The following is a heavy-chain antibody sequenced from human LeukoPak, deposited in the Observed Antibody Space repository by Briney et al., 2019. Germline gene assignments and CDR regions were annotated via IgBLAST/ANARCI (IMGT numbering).Heavy chain of an antibody. CDR1: GFTFSSYW. D-gene: IGHD6-6*01. Sequence: GGSLRLSCAASGFTFSSYWMNWVRQAPGKGLVWVSCIASDGSSTTYADSVKGRFSISRDNAKNTLYLQMNSLRVEDTAVYYCARGPNSNWSGLDFWGQGTLLTVSS. V-gene: IGHV3-74*01. CDR2: IASDGSST. CDR3: ARGPNSNWSGLDF. J-gene: IGHJ4*02.